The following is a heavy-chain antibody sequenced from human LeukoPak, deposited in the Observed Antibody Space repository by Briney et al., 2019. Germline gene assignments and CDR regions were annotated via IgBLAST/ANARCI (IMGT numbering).Heavy chain of an antibody. J-gene: IGHJ4*02. CDR1: GYTFTSYG. Sequence: ASVKVSCKASGYTFTSYGISWVRQAPGQGLEWMGRISAYNGNTNYAQKLQGRVTMTTDTSTSTAYMELRSLRSDDTAVYYCASFLRGYSGYDYLGYWGQGTLVTVSS. CDR2: ISAYNGNT. CDR3: ASFLRGYSGYDYLGY. V-gene: IGHV1-18*01. D-gene: IGHD5-12*01.